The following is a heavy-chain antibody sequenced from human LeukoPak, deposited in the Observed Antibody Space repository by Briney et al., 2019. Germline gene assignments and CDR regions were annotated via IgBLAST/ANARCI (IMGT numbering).Heavy chain of an antibody. CDR1: GFTFSSFA. CDR2: VSTSGVGT. J-gene: IGHJ4*02. D-gene: IGHD3-16*01. Sequence: GGSLRLSCAASGFTFSSFAMSWIRQAPGKGLEWVSSVSTSGVGTYHADSVRGRFTISRDNSKNTVFLQMNSLRAEDSAVYYCAKDYAVGSIDYWGQGTLVTVSS. V-gene: IGHV3-23*01. CDR3: AKDYAVGSIDY.